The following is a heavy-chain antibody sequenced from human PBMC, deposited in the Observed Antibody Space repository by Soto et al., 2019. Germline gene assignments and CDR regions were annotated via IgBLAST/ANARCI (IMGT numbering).Heavy chain of an antibody. V-gene: IGHV3-30*18. J-gene: IGHJ6*02. CDR1: VFTFSSYG. D-gene: IGHD6-19*01. CDR2: ILYDGSKK. CDR3: VKDGSSGWPYFDDMDV. Sequence: GWSLRLSCASSVFTFSSYGMHWVRQAPGKGLEWVAVILYDGSKKYYADSVKGRFTISRDNSKNTLYLQMSSLRAEDTALYYCVKDGSSGWPYFDDMDVWGQGTTVTVSS.